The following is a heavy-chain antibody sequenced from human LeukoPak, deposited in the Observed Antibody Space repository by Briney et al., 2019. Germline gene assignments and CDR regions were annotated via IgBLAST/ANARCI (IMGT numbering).Heavy chain of an antibody. Sequence: GGSLRLSCAASGFTFSSYWMTWVRQAPGKGLEWVASIKEDGSEKYYVQSVQGRFTISRDNAKNSLYLQMNGLRDEDTAVYYCARRGGTLDCWGQGTLVTVSS. J-gene: IGHJ4*02. V-gene: IGHV3-7*05. CDR2: IKEDGSEK. CDR3: ARRGGTLDC. D-gene: IGHD1-1*01. CDR1: GFTFSSYW.